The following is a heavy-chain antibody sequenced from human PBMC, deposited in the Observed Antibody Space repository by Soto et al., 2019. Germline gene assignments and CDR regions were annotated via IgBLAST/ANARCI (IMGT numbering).Heavy chain of an antibody. V-gene: IGHV2-5*02. CDR2: IYWDDDK. J-gene: IGHJ4*02. CDR3: AHTMYNGGSGHFDY. CDR1: GFSLSTSGVG. D-gene: IGHD7-27*01. Sequence: QITLKESGPTLVKPTQTLTMTCTFSGFSLSTSGVGVAWIRQPPGKALEWLALIYWDDDKRYSPSLKSRRTTTNDTSNNQVVFTMTNMDPVDTATDCCAHTMYNGGSGHFDYGGEGSVVTVSS.